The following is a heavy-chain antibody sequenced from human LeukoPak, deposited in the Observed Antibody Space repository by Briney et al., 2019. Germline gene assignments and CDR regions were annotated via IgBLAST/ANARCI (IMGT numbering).Heavy chain of an antibody. Sequence: GGSLGLSCAASGFTFGTSWMTWIRQAPGKGLEWVANMNYDGSNTYYVESVRGRFTISRDNVKNSLYLQMNSLRVEDTAVYYCARDPGYAAIDYWGQGTLVTVSS. CDR3: ARDPGYAAIDY. CDR1: GFTFGTSW. CDR2: MNYDGSNT. J-gene: IGHJ4*02. V-gene: IGHV3-7*01. D-gene: IGHD5-18*01.